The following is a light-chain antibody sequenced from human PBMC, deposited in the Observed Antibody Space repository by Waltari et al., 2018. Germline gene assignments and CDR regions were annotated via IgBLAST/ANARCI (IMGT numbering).Light chain of an antibody. J-gene: IGKJ2*01. CDR1: PSLLYSDGNTY. CDR3: MQGTHWPPMYT. CDR2: KVS. Sequence: DVVMTQSPLSLPVTLGQPASISCRSSPSLLYSDGNTYLNWFQQRPGQSPRRLIYKVSNRDSGVPDRFSGSGSGTDFTLKISRVEAEDVGVYYCMQGTHWPPMYTFGQGTKLEIK. V-gene: IGKV2-30*01.